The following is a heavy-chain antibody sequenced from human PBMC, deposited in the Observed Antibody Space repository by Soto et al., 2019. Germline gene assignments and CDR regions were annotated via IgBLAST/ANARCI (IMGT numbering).Heavy chain of an antibody. CDR3: AALWFGEKNGPG. Sequence: PSETLSLTCPVSGASILSGGYSWRWLRQPPGKGLEWIGYIYHSGSTYYNPSLKSRVTISVDRSKNQFSLKLSSVTAADTAVYYCAALWFGEKNGPGWGQGTLVTVSS. J-gene: IGHJ4*02. V-gene: IGHV4-30-2*01. CDR2: IYHSGST. CDR1: GASILSGGYS. D-gene: IGHD3-10*01.